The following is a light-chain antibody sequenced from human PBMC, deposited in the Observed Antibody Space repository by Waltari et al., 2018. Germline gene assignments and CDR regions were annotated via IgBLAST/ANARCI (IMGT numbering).Light chain of an antibody. CDR3: QQYSNWPPGIT. CDR1: QSVRNK. CDR2: DSS. V-gene: IGKV3-15*01. Sequence: EIVITQSPATPSVSPGERATLSCRASQSVRNKLAWYQQKPGQAPRLLIYDSSSRATGIPVRFSGSGSGTEFTLTISSLQSEDFAFYYCQQYSNWPPGITFGGGTKVEIK. J-gene: IGKJ4*01.